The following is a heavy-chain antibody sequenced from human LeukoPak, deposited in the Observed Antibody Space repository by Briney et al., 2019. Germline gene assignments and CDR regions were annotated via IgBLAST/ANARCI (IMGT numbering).Heavy chain of an antibody. Sequence: SETLSLTCTVSGGSISGYYWSWIRQPPGEGLEWLGFIHYSGSTNYNPSLKSRVTISVDTSKNQFFLKLSSLTAADTAVYYCARYGSGSYHFDYWGQGTLVTVSS. CDR2: IHYSGST. J-gene: IGHJ4*02. V-gene: IGHV4-59*01. CDR1: GGSISGYY. D-gene: IGHD3-10*01. CDR3: ARYGSGSYHFDY.